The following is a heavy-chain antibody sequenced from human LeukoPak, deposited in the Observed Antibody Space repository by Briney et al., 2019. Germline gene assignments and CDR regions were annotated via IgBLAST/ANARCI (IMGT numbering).Heavy chain of an antibody. D-gene: IGHD6-13*01. J-gene: IGHJ6*02. CDR2: ISSSGSTI. CDR1: GFTFSDYY. CDR3: ARGSRSTWHWGYYYYGMDV. Sequence: GGSLRLSCAASGFTFSDYYMSWIRQAPGKGLEWVSYISSSGSTIYYADSVKGRFTISRDNAEKSLYLQMNSLRAEDTAVYYCARGSRSTWHWGYYYYGMDVWGQGSTVTVSS. V-gene: IGHV3-11*01.